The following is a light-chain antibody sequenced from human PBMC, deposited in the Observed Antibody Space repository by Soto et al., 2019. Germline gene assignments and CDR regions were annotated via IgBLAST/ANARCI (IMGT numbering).Light chain of an antibody. J-gene: IGKJ4*01. V-gene: IGKV3-11*01. CDR2: DSS. CDR1: QSVGTY. Sequence: EIVLTQSPATLSLSPGERATLSCRASQSVGTYFAWYQQKPGQAPRLLIYDSSNRATGIPARFSCSGSGTDFTLTISSLEPEDFAVYYCQQRSDWPSTFGGGTKVEIK. CDR3: QQRSDWPST.